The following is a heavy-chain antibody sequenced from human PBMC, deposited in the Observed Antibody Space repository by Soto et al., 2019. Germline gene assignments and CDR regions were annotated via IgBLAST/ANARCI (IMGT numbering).Heavy chain of an antibody. D-gene: IGHD2-15*01. CDR3: TTSSNGYCSGGSCYSGDY. CDR2: IKSKTDGGTT. V-gene: IGHV3-15*01. Sequence: SGGSLRLSCAASGFTFSNAWMSWVRQAPGKGLEWVGRIKSKTDGGTTDYAAPVKGRFTISRDDSKNTLYLQMNSLKTEDTAVHYCTTSSNGYCSGGSCYSGDYWGQGTLVTVSS. J-gene: IGHJ4*02. CDR1: GFTFSNAW.